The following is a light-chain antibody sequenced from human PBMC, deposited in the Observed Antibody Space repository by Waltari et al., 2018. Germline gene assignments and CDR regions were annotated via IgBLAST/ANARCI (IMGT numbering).Light chain of an antibody. J-gene: IGLJ2*01. Sequence: QSALTQPASVSGSPGQSITISCTGTSGDIGGFALVSWYHQHPGKVPRLLIYEVTTRTSGVSSRFSGSKSDNSATLTISALQTEDEADYYCSSYSRGSSFVLFGGGTRLTVL. CDR2: EVT. CDR1: SGDIGGFAL. V-gene: IGLV2-23*02. CDR3: SSYSRGSSFVL.